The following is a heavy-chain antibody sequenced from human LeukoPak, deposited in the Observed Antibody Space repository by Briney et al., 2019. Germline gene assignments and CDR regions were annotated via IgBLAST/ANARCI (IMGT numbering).Heavy chain of an antibody. J-gene: IGHJ5*02. CDR2: IYYSGST. V-gene: IGHV4-59*01. D-gene: IGHD4-23*01. CDR1: GGSISSDY. Sequence: SETLSLTCTVSGGSISSDYWSWIRQPPGKGLEWIGYIYYSGSTNYNPSLKSRVTISVDTSKNQFSLKLSSVTAADTAVYYCARDRRYGGNLWFDPWGQGTLVTVSS. CDR3: ARDRRYGGNLWFDP.